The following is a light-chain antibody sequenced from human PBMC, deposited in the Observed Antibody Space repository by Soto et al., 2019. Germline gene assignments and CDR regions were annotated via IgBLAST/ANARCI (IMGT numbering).Light chain of an antibody. CDR1: QSVSTN. V-gene: IGKV3-15*01. J-gene: IGKJ1*01. CDR2: GAS. Sequence: EIVMTQSPATLSVSPGERATLSCRASQSVSTNLAWYQQKPGQGPRLLIYGASTRASGIPARFSGSGSGTEFTLTISSLQSEDFAVYYCQQYNTWPPWTFGQGTKVAIK. CDR3: QQYNTWPPWT.